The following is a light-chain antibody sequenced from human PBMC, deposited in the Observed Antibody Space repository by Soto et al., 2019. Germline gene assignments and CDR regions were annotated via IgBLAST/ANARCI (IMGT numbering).Light chain of an antibody. V-gene: IGKV3-11*01. CDR2: DAA. Sequence: EIVLTQSPATLSLSPGERATLSCRASQSVSSYLASYQQQPGQAPRMLLYDAANRATGSPARFSGSGAGADVTPPISSLVQEDFAVYYCQQRSDWPWTFGQGTKVDIK. CDR3: QQRSDWPWT. J-gene: IGKJ1*01. CDR1: QSVSSY.